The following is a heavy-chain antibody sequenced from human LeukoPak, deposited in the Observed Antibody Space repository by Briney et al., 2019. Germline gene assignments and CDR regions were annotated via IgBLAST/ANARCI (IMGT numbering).Heavy chain of an antibody. CDR3: ARVPGGDYCSSTSCYTRARYYYYYYYMDV. Sequence: ASVKVSCKASGGTFSSYAISWVRQAPGQGLEWMGRIIPIFGTANYAQKFQGRVTITRNTSISTAYMELSSLRSEDTAVYYCARVPGGDYCSSTSCYTRARYYYYYYYMDVWGKGTTVTVSS. D-gene: IGHD2-2*02. CDR2: IIPIFGTA. V-gene: IGHV1-69*05. J-gene: IGHJ6*03. CDR1: GGTFSSYA.